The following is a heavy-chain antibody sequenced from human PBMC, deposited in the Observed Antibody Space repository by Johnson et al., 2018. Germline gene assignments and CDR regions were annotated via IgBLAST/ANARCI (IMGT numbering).Heavy chain of an antibody. V-gene: IGHV3-33*01. CDR2: IWYDGNTP. D-gene: IGHD3/OR15-3a*01. Sequence: HVQLVESGGGVVQPGRSLRLSCAASGVNFGGDGLHWVRQTPGKGLEWVAVIWYDGNTPVYADSVKGRFTIFRDNSKNTLYLQMNSLRAEDTAVYSCARELKMGWFLLYGLDVWGQGTTVTVSS. CDR1: GVNFGGDG. J-gene: IGHJ6*02. CDR3: ARELKMGWFLLYGLDV.